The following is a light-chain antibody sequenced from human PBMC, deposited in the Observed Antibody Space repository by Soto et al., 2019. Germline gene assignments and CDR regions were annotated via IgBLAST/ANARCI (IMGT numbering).Light chain of an antibody. J-gene: IGKJ5*01. CDR3: QQSYSIPIT. CDR2: TAS. CDR1: QGISSW. Sequence: DIQMTQSPSSLSASTGARVPITCRASQGISSWLAWYQQKPGKAPNVVIFTASSLQSGVPSRFNGSGSGTEFTLTISSLQPEDFANYYCQQSYSIPITFGQGTRLEIK. V-gene: IGKV1-12*01.